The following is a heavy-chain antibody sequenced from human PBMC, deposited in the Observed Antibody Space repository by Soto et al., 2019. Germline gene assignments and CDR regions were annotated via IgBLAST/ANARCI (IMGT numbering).Heavy chain of an antibody. CDR2: ISSSGSTI. V-gene: IGHV3-11*01. Sequence: QVQLVESGGGLVKPGGSLRLSCAASGFTFSDYYMSWIRQAPGKGLEWVSYISSSGSTIYYADSVKGRFTISRDNAKNSLYRQMKSLRAEDTAVYYCSRVQNYYDSSGYDDWGQGTLVTVSS. CDR1: GFTFSDYY. D-gene: IGHD3-22*01. J-gene: IGHJ4*02. CDR3: SRVQNYYDSSGYDD.